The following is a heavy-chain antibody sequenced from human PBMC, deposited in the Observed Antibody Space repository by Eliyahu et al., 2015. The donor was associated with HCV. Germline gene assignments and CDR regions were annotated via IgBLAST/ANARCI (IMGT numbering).Heavy chain of an antibody. D-gene: IGHD6-13*01. CDR1: GFTYXNYA. V-gene: IGHV3-23*01. Sequence: EVQLLESGGGLVQPGGSLRLSXTAXGFTYXNYAMTWXRQAPGKGPEXVSTISGPGGSTYYAASVKGRCTISRDNSKNTVFLQMTGLRAEDTAVYYCARSGIAATGPTAGPWGLGTLVTVSS. J-gene: IGHJ5*02. CDR2: ISGPGGST. CDR3: ARSGIAATGPTAGP.